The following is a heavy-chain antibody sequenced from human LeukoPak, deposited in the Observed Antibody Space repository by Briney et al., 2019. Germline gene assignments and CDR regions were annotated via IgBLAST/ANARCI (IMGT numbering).Heavy chain of an antibody. J-gene: IGHJ3*02. Sequence: ASETLSLTCTVSGGSISSYYWSWIRQPPGKGLEWIGYVYYSGSTNYNPSLKSRVTISVDTSKNQFSLKLSSVTAADTAVYYCARDSWYYYDSSGYIDAFDIWGQGTMVTVSS. D-gene: IGHD3-22*01. CDR2: VYYSGST. CDR1: GGSISSYY. CDR3: ARDSWYYYDSSGYIDAFDI. V-gene: IGHV4-59*01.